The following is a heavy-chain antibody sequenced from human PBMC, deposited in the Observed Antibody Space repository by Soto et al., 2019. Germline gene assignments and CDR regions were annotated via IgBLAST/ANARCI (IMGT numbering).Heavy chain of an antibody. Sequence: ACLKSSFHGSGYTLTTYWIAWVRQIAGRVRGWEGRIDPSASYTNYSPSFQGHVTIPADTSTNTAYLSWRSLKASDSAIYHCAWPRQDYGDRAYDYWGQGTLVSVSS. CDR3: AWPRQDYGDRAYDY. V-gene: IGHV5-10-1*01. J-gene: IGHJ4*02. CDR1: GYTLTTYW. D-gene: IGHD2-21*02. CDR2: IDPSASYT.